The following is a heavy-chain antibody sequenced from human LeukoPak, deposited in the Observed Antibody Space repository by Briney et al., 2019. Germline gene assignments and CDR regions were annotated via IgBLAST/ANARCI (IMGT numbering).Heavy chain of an antibody. CDR3: ARGNYNYVWGGIDY. CDR2: IYYSGST. CDR1: GGSISSSSYY. J-gene: IGHJ4*02. D-gene: IGHD3-16*01. V-gene: IGHV4-39*01. Sequence: SETLFLTCTVSGGSISSSSYYWGWIRQPPGKGLEWIASIYYSGSTYYSPSLKSRVTISLETSKNQLSLKLSSVTAADTAVYYCARGNYNYVWGGIDYWGQGTLVTVSS.